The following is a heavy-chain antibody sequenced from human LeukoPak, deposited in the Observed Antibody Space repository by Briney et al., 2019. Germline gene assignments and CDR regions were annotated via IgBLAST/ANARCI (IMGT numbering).Heavy chain of an antibody. CDR1: GFTFDDYA. D-gene: IGHD3-10*01. V-gene: IGHV3-9*01. J-gene: IGHJ3*02. Sequence: PGGSLRLSCAASGFTFDDYAMHWVRQAPGKGLEWVSGISWNSGSIGYADSVKGRFTISRDNAKNSLYLQMNSLRAEDTAVYYCARTVRGGAFDIWGQGTMVTVSS. CDR3: ARTVRGGAFDI. CDR2: ISWNSGSI.